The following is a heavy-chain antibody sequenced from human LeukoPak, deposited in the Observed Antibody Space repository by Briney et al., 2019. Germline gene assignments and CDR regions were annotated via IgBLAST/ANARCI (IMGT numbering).Heavy chain of an antibody. CDR3: ARGARGSYYGSESEATTYWYFDL. J-gene: IGHJ2*01. CDR2: INPNSGGT. V-gene: IGHV1-2*02. Sequence: ASVKVSCKASGYTFTGYYMHWVRQAPGQGLEWMGWINPNSGGTNYAQKFQGRVTMTRDTSISTAYMELSRLRSDDAAVYYCARGARGSYYGSESEATTYWYFDLWGRGTLVTVSS. CDR1: GYTFTGYY. D-gene: IGHD3-10*01.